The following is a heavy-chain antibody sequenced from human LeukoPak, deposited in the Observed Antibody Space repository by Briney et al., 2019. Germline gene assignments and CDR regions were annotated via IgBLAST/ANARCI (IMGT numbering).Heavy chain of an antibody. CDR2: IIPIFGTA. D-gene: IGHD3-3*01. V-gene: IGHV1-69*05. CDR1: VGTLSSYA. J-gene: IGHJ3*02. Sequence: SVNVSCKASVGTLSSYAISWVRQAPGPGREWMGGIIPIFGTANYAQKLQCRVTITTDESTSTAYLELSSLRSEDTAVYYCALNTKNDAFDIWGQGTMVTVSS. CDR3: ALNTKNDAFDI.